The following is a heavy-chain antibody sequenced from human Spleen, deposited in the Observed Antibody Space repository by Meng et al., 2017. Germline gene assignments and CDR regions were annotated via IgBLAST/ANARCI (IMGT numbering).Heavy chain of an antibody. CDR3: ARDYGGDSGGF. Sequence: VQLVEAGGGLVRPGGSLRLPCAASGFTFSYFSMNWVRQAPGKGLEWVSSISRSSSYVYYADSVRGRFTISRDNAKNSLFLHMSSLRADDTAIYYCARDYGGDSGGFWGQGTLVTVSS. V-gene: IGHV3-21*01. J-gene: IGHJ4*02. CDR2: ISRSSSYV. CDR1: GFTFSYFS. D-gene: IGHD4-23*01.